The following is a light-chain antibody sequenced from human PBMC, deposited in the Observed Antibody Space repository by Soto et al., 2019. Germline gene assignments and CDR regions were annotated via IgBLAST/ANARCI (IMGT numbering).Light chain of an antibody. CDR2: DVS. CDR3: SSYTTSSTHGV. CDR1: SSEVGSYDY. Sequence: QSVLTQPASVSGSPGQSITISCTGTSSEVGSYDYVYWYQQYPGKAPKLMIYDVSNRPSGVSYRFSGSKSANTASLTISGLQAEYDADYYCSSYTTSSTHGVFGRGTKLTVL. J-gene: IGLJ3*02. V-gene: IGLV2-14*01.